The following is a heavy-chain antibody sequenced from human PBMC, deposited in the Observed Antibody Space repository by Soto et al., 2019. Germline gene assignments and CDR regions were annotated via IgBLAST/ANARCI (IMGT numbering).Heavy chain of an antibody. CDR1: GDSVSSNGAA. Sequence: SQTLSLTCAISGDSVSSNGAAWNWIRQSPSRGLEWLGRTYYRSKWYNDYAISVESRITINPDTSKNQFSLQLNSVIPEDTAVYYCARVGISGTTRALYFDYWGQGTLVTVSS. J-gene: IGHJ4*02. D-gene: IGHD1-7*01. CDR3: ARVGISGTTRALYFDY. CDR2: TYYRSKWYN. V-gene: IGHV6-1*01.